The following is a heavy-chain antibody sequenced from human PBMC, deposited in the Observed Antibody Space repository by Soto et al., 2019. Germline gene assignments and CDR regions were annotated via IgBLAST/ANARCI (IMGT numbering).Heavy chain of an antibody. D-gene: IGHD6-13*01. CDR3: ARAGSSWYGYYYGIDV. V-gene: IGHV3-33*01. CDR2: IWYDGSNK. CDR1: GFTFSSYG. J-gene: IGHJ6*02. Sequence: QVQLVESGGGVVQPGRSLRLSCAASGFTFSSYGMHWVRQAPGKGLEWVAVIWYDGSNKYYADSVKGRFTISRDNSKNTLYLQMNSLRAEDTAVYYCARAGSSWYGYYYGIDVWGQGTTVTVSS.